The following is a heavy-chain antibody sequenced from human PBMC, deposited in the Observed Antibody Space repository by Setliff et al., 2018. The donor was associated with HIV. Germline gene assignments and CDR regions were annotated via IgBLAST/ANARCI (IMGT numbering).Heavy chain of an antibody. CDR2: IYYSGST. CDR1: GGSISSGDYY. J-gene: IGHJ6*03. D-gene: IGHD4-17*01. CDR3: ARDRGNDYGDYSYYYYMDV. Sequence: PSETLSLTCTVSGGSISSGDYYWSWIRQPPGKGLQWIGSIYYSGSTYYNPSLKSRVTISVDTSKNQFSLKLSSVSAADTAVYYCARDRGNDYGDYSYYYYMDVWGKGTTVTVSS. V-gene: IGHV4-39*07.